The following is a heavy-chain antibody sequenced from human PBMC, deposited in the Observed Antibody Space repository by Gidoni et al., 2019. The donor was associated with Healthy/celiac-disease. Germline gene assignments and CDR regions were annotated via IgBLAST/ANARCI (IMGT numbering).Heavy chain of an antibody. CDR1: GFTFSSYA. CDR2: ISYDGSNK. J-gene: IGHJ6*02. Sequence: QVQLVESGGGVVQPGRSLRLSCAASGFTFSSYAMHWVRQAPGKGLEWVAVISYDGSNKYYADSVKGRFTISRDNSKNTLYLQMNSLRAEDTAVYYCARPLLEPYYYGMDVWGQGTTVTVSS. CDR3: ARPLLEPYYYGMDV. V-gene: IGHV3-30-3*01.